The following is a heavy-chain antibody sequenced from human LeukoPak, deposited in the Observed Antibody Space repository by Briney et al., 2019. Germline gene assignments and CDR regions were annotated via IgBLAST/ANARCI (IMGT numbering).Heavy chain of an antibody. D-gene: IGHD2-15*01. V-gene: IGHV4-34*01. CDR1: GGSFSGYY. J-gene: IGHJ4*02. Sequence: SETPSLTCAVYGGSFSGYYWSWIRQPPGKGLEWIGEINHSGSTNYNPSLKSRVTISVDTSKNQFSLKLSSVTAADTAVYYCARRVVAANDYWGQGTLVTASS. CDR2: INHSGST. CDR3: ARRVVAANDY.